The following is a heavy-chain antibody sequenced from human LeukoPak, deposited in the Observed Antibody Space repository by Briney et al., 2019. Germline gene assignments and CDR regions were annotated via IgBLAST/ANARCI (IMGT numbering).Heavy chain of an antibody. CDR2: IYYSGST. V-gene: IGHV4-59*01. J-gene: IGHJ6*03. Sequence: SETLSLTCTVSGGSISSYYWSWIRQPPGKGLEWVGYIYYSGSTNYNPSLKSRVTISVDTSKNQFSLKLSSVTAADTAVYYCARIRPPDYYYYYYMDVWGKGTTVTVSS. CDR3: ARIRPPDYYYYYYMDV. CDR1: GGSISSYY.